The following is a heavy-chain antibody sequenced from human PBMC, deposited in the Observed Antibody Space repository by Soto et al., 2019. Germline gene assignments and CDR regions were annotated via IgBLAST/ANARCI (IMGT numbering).Heavy chain of an antibody. D-gene: IGHD2-8*01. CDR1: GFTFTKYW. Sequence: EVQLVESGGGLVEPGEALRLSCAASGFTFTKYWMHWVRLAPGKGPVWVSYISSDGTTTDYADSVKGRFTISRDNANNMLYLQMDSLRVEDTAVYYCAIQDCTNDVCLEAAVTVGGALEYWGQGAHVTVSS. V-gene: IGHV3-74*01. CDR2: ISSDGTTT. CDR3: AIQDCTNDVCLEAAVTVGGALEY. J-gene: IGHJ4*02.